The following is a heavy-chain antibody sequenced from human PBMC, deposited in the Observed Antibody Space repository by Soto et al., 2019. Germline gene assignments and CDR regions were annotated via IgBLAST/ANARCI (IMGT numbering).Heavy chain of an antibody. CDR2: VIPLLDAS. CDR3: ASGKSQMTQDRMGFYYYMDV. J-gene: IGHJ6*03. CDR1: GATFNDYT. Sequence: QVQLVQSGAEVKKPGSSVRISCAASGATFNDYTFTWVRRAPGQGLEWMGRVIPLLDASNYAEKFQDRVTITADRSTSTVYKERSVLKSEDSAIYYCASGKSQMTQDRMGFYYYMDVWGKGTTVTVSS. V-gene: IGHV1-69*08. D-gene: IGHD2-15*01.